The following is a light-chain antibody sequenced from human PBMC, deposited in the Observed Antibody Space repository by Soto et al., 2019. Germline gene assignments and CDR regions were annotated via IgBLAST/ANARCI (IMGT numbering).Light chain of an antibody. CDR3: NSYTRSSTVV. V-gene: IGLV2-14*01. J-gene: IGLJ2*01. CDR1: SNDIRAYNY. Sequence: HSVLTQPASVSGSPGQSITISCTGTSNDIRAYNYVSWYQQYPGKAPKLMIYEVSNRPSGVSDRFSGSKSGSTASLTISGLQAEDEADYYCNSYTRSSTVVFGGGTQLTVL. CDR2: EVS.